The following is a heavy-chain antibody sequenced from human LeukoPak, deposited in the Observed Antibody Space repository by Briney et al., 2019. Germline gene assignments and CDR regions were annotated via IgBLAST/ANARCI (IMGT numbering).Heavy chain of an antibody. Sequence: PGGSLRLSCAASGFTFSSYSMNWVRQAPGKGLEWVSSISSSSSNIYYADSVKGRLTISRDNAENSLYLQMNSLRAEDTAVYYCAGDYYDSSGYSDYWGQGTLVTVSS. CDR2: ISSSSSNI. D-gene: IGHD3-22*01. CDR1: GFTFSSYS. J-gene: IGHJ4*02. CDR3: AGDYYDSSGYSDY. V-gene: IGHV3-21*01.